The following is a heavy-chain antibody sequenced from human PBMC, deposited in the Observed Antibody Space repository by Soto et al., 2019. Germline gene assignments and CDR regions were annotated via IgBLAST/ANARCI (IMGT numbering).Heavy chain of an antibody. D-gene: IGHD6-6*01. CDR1: GYSFTSYW. CDR2: IYPGDSDT. V-gene: IGHV5-51*01. J-gene: IGHJ5*02. CDR3: ARVVSPYSSSSWFDP. Sequence: GASLKISCKGSGYSFTSYWIGWVRQMPGKGLEWMGIIYPGDSDTRYSPSFQGQVTISADKSISTAYLQWSSLKASDTAMYYCARVVSPYSSSSWFDPWGQGTLVTVSS.